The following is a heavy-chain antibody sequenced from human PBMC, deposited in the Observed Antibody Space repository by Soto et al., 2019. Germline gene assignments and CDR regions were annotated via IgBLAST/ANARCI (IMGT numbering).Heavy chain of an antibody. J-gene: IGHJ4*02. CDR3: ARVVSGNYNDY. Sequence: AASVKVSCKASGYTFTSYGISWVRQAPGQGLEWMGWISAYNGNTNYAQKLQGRVTMTTDTSTTTAYMDLRSLRSDDTAVYYCARVVSGNYNDYWGQGTLDTVSS. CDR1: GYTFTSYG. CDR2: ISAYNGNT. D-gene: IGHD1-26*01. V-gene: IGHV1-18*01.